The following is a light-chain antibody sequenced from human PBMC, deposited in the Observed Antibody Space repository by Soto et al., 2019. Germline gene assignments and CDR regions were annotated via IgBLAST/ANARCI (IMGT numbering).Light chain of an antibody. CDR2: AAS. Sequence: EIVMTQSPATLSVSPGERATLSCRASQIVSSNLAWYQQKPGQAPRLLIYAASTSATGIPARFSGSGSGTEFSLTISSLQSEDSAVYYCQQYNNWPPWTFGQGTKVEIK. V-gene: IGKV3-15*01. CDR1: QIVSSN. J-gene: IGKJ1*01. CDR3: QQYNNWPPWT.